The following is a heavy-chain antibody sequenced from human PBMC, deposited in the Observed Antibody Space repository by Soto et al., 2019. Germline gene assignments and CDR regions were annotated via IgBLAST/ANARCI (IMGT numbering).Heavy chain of an antibody. CDR3: ARGLSRRILNSLDP. D-gene: IGHD2-15*01. CDR1: VFTFSDYY. CDR2: ISFGSSFT. V-gene: IGHV3-11*06. J-gene: IGHJ5*02. Sequence: GGSLRLSCASSVFTFSDYYMTWLRQPPGKGPECISYISFGSSFTNYADSVEGRFTISRDNAKNTLYLQMNSLRVEDTAVYYCARGLSRRILNSLDPWGQGVLVTVSS.